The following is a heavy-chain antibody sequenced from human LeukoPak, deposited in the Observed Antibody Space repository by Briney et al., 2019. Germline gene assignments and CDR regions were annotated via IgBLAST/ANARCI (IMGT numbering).Heavy chain of an antibody. CDR1: GLTVSSNY. J-gene: IGHJ4*02. Sequence: PGGSLRLSCAASGLTVSSNYMSWVRQAPGKGLEWVPVIYSGGSTYYADSVKGRFTISRDNSKNTLYLQMNSLRAEDTAVYYCARENYDSSGYDYWGQGTLVTVSS. V-gene: IGHV3-53*01. CDR3: ARENYDSSGYDY. D-gene: IGHD3-22*01. CDR2: IYSGGST.